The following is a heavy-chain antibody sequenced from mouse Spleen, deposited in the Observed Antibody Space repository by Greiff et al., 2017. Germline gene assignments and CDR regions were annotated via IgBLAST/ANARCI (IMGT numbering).Heavy chain of an antibody. D-gene: IGHD3-1*01. CDR1: GFSLTSYG. J-gene: IGHJ4*01. CDR2: IWSGGST. CDR3: ARNEGSSGYGYAMDY. V-gene: IGHV2-2*01. Sequence: VKLMESGPGLVQPSQSLSITCTVSGFSLTSYGVHWVRQSPGKGLEWLGVIWSGGSTDYNAAFISRLSISKDNSKSQVFFKMNSLQADDTAIYYCARNEGSSGYGYAMDYWGQGTSVTVSS.